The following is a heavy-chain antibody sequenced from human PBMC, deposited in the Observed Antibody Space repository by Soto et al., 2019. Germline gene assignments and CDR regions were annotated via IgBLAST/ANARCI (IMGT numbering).Heavy chain of an antibody. D-gene: IGHD3-3*01. CDR3: ARHRDFWSGYSFAY. J-gene: IGHJ4*02. CDR2: IYYSGST. Sequence: SETLSLTCTVSGGSISSYYWSWIRQPPGKGLEWIGYIYYSGSTNYNPSLKSRVTISVDTSKNQFSLKLSSVTAADTAVYYCARHRDFWSGYSFAYWGQGTLVTVSS. V-gene: IGHV4-59*08. CDR1: GGSISSYY.